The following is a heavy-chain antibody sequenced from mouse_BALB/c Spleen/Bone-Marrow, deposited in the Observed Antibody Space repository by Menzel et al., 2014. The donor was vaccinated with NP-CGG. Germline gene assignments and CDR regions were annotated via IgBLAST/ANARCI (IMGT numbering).Heavy chain of an antibody. Sequence: VQLKESGAELVKPGASVKLSCTASGFNIKDTYMHWVKQRPEQGLEWIGRIDPASDYTQFDSKFQGKATKTADTSSNTAYLQLSSLTSEDTAVYYCATLTGTFDYWGQGTTLTVSS. V-gene: IGHV14-3*02. CDR3: ATLTGTFDY. D-gene: IGHD4-1*01. CDR1: GFNIKDTY. J-gene: IGHJ2*01. CDR2: IDPASDYT.